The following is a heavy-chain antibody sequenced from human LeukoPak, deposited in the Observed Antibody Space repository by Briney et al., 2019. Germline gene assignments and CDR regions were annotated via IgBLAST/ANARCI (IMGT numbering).Heavy chain of an antibody. CDR1: GFTFSSYA. CDR3: ARDIYGSGSYYNFLVPIYYYGMDV. Sequence: GGPLRLSCAASGFTFSSYAMHWVRQAPGKGLEWVAVISYDGSNKYYADSVKGRFTISRDNSKNTLYLQMNSLRAEDTAVYYCARDIYGSGSYYNFLVPIYYYGMDVWGKGTTVTVSS. J-gene: IGHJ6*04. D-gene: IGHD3-10*01. CDR2: ISYDGSNK. V-gene: IGHV3-30*04.